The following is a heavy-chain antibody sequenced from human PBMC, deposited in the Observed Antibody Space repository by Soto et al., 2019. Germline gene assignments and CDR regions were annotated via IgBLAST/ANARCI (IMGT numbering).Heavy chain of an antibody. J-gene: IGHJ4*02. CDR3: AKDTAAATDY. Sequence: GSLRLSCAASGFTFSSYGMHWVRQAPGKGLEWVAVISYDGSNKYYADSVKGRFTISRDNSKNTLYLQMNSLRAEDTAVYYCAKDTAAATDYWGQGTLVTVSS. D-gene: IGHD6-13*01. CDR2: ISYDGSNK. CDR1: GFTFSSYG. V-gene: IGHV3-30*18.